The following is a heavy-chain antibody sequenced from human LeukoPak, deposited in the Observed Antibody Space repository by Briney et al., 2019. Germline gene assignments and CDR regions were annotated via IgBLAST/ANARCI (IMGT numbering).Heavy chain of an antibody. V-gene: IGHV3-48*01. D-gene: IGHD2-15*01. CDR3: ARLYCSGGSCYKGAGDY. J-gene: IGHJ4*02. Sequence: GRSLRLSCAASGLTFSSYRMNWVRQAPGKGLEWVSYISSSSSTVYYADSVKGRFTISRDNAKNSLYLQMNSLRAEDTAVYYCARLYCSGGSCYKGAGDYWGQGTLVTVSS. CDR2: ISSSSSTV. CDR1: GLTFSSYR.